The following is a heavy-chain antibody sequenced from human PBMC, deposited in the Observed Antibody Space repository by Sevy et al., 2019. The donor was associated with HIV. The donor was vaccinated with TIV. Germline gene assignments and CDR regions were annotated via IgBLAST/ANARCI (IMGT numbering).Heavy chain of an antibody. V-gene: IGHV3-9*01. CDR1: GSGFRFDDYA. D-gene: IGHD5-18*01. J-gene: IGHJ6*02. CDR2: ISWNGFST. Sequence: GGSLRLSCVASGSGFRFDDYAMNWVRQAPGKGLEWVAGISWNGFSTGYGDSVKGRATISRDNAKNSVYLQMNNLRDEDTALYYCAKDTVPVGYRFDYQYTYYNGMDVWGQGTTVTVSS. CDR3: AKDTVPVGYRFDYQYTYYNGMDV.